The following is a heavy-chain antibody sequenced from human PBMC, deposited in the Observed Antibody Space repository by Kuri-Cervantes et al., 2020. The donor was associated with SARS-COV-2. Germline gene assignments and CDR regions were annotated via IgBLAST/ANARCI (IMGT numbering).Heavy chain of an antibody. J-gene: IGHJ4*02. CDR2: ISAYNGNT. D-gene: IGHD3-16*01. CDR3: ASGSQFFRVWVY. V-gene: IGHV1-18*01. CDR1: GYTFTSYG. Sequence: ASVKVSCKASGYTFTSYGISWVRQAPGQGLEWMGWISAYNGNTNYAQKLQGRVTMTTDTSTSTAYMELSSLRSEDTAVYYCASGSQFFRVWVYWGQGTLVTVSS.